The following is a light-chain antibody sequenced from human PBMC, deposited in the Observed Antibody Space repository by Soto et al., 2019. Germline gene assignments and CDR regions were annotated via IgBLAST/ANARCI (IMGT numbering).Light chain of an antibody. V-gene: IGKV3D-7*01. CDR1: QSVSRYY. CDR3: QQALS. Sequence: TVLTQSPATLSLSPGERATLSCRASQSVSRYYLSWYQQKPGQAPRLLIYGASTRATGTPARFSGSGSGTDFTLTITSLQLEDFAVYYCQQALSFGGGTRVEI. J-gene: IGKJ4*01. CDR2: GAS.